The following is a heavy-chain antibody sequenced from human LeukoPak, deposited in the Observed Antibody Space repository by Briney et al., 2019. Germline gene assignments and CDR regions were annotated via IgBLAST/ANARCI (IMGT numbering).Heavy chain of an antibody. Sequence: PSETLSLTCSVSGGSISELSYYWGWIRQPPGKGLEWIGNIYYSGSTYNNPPLESRVVISVDTSRNQFSLKLTSVTATDTAVYYCARQGVVGATGFDFWGQGILVTVSS. CDR1: GGSISELSYY. CDR3: ARQGVVGATGFDF. CDR2: IYYSGST. V-gene: IGHV4-39*01. D-gene: IGHD1-26*01. J-gene: IGHJ4*02.